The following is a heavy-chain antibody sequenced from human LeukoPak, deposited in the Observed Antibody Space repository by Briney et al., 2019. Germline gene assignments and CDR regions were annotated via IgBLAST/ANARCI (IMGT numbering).Heavy chain of an antibody. CDR1: GFTFSSYS. V-gene: IGHV3-21*01. CDR3: ARQAVAGTDY. CDR2: ISSSSSYI. D-gene: IGHD6-19*01. J-gene: IGHJ4*02. Sequence: AGGSLRLSCAASGFTFSSYSMYWVRQAPGKGLEWVSAISSSSSYIYYADSVTGRFTISRDNAKNSLYLQMNSLRAEDTAVYYCARQAVAGTDYWGQGTLVTVSS.